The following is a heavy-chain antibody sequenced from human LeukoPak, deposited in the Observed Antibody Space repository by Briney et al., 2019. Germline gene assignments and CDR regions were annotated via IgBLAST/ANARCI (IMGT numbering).Heavy chain of an antibody. J-gene: IGHJ4*02. CDR3: ARQISYRVLGNHRRKTHFDY. Sequence: ASVKVSCKASGYTFTNYGISWVRQAPGQGLEWMGWISAYNGNTNYAQKLQGRVTMTTDTSTSTAYMELRSLRSDDTAVYYCARQISYRVLGNHRRKTHFDYWGQGTLVTVSS. CDR2: ISAYNGNT. CDR1: GYTFTNYG. V-gene: IGHV1-18*01. D-gene: IGHD3-3*02.